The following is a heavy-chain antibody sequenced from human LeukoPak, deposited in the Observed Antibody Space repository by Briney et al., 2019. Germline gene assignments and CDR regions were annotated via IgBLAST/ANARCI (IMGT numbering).Heavy chain of an antibody. V-gene: IGHV1-2*02. CDR2: INPNSGGT. J-gene: IGHJ5*02. D-gene: IGHD3-10*01. CDR3: AREGYYGSGIFDP. Sequence: EASVKVSCKASGYTFTGYYMHWVRQAPGQGLEWMGWINPNSGGTNYAQKFQGRVTMTRDTSISTAYMELSRLRSDDTAVYYCAREGYYGSGIFDPWGQGTLVTVSS. CDR1: GYTFTGYY.